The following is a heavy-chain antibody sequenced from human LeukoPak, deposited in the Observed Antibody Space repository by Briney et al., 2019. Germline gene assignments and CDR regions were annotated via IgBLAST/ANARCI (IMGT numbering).Heavy chain of an antibody. V-gene: IGHV3-23*01. J-gene: IGHJ4*02. CDR1: GFTFSNYA. Sequence: GGSLRLSCVASGFTFSNYAMSWVRQPPGKGQQWVSGISASGGSTYYADSVKGRFSMSRDNSKNTLFLQMNTLKAEDTAIYYCAKVSDSSGWYYDYWGQGTQVTVSS. D-gene: IGHD6-19*01. CDR3: AKVSDSSGWYYDY. CDR2: ISASGGST.